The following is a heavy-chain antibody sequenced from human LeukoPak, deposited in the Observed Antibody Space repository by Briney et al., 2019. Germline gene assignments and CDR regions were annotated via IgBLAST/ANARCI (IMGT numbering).Heavy chain of an antibody. J-gene: IGHJ6*03. V-gene: IGHV4-59*01. CDR2: IYYSGST. D-gene: IGHD3-10*01. CDR1: GASISSYY. CDR3: ARDWNGSGKAAINYYYYYYMDV. Sequence: PSETLSLTCTVSGASISSYYWSWIRQPPGKGLEWIGYIYYSGSTNYNPSLKSRVTISVDTSKNQFSLKLSSVTAADTAVYYCARDWNGSGKAAINYYYYYYMDVWGKGTTVTVPS.